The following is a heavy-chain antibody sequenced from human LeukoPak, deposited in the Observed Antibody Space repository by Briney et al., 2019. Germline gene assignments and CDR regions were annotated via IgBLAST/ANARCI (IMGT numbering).Heavy chain of an antibody. CDR1: GGSFSGYY. Sequence: SETLSLTCAVYGGSFSGYYWSWIRQTPGKGLEWIGEINHSGSTNYNPSLKSRVTISVDTSKNQFSLKLSSVTAADTAVYYCARAPIVVVPAAAYYYYYGMDVWGQGTTVTVSS. V-gene: IGHV4-34*01. J-gene: IGHJ6*02. CDR2: INHSGST. D-gene: IGHD2-2*01. CDR3: ARAPIVVVPAAAYYYYYGMDV.